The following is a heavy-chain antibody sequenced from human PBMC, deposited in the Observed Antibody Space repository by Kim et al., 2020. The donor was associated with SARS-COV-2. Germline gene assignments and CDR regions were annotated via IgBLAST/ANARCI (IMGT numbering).Heavy chain of an antibody. Sequence: GSLRLSCTTSGLNFGDYAMSWFHQAPGKGLEWVAFIRSKRYGETTEYAASVKGRFTISRDDSKRIAYLQMNGLKTEDTAVYYCTSGPYYYDSAAYYHDYWGQGTLVTVSS. J-gene: IGHJ4*02. CDR1: GLNFGDYA. V-gene: IGHV3-49*03. D-gene: IGHD3-22*01. CDR3: TSGPYYYDSAAYYHDY. CDR2: IRSKRYGETT.